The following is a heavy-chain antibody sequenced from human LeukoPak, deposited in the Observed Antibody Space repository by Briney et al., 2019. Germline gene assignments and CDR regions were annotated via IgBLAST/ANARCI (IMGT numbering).Heavy chain of an antibody. D-gene: IGHD5-18*01. J-gene: IGHJ6*04. CDR1: GFTFSSYS. Sequence: GGSLGLSCAASGFTFSSYSMNWVRQAPGKGLEWVSYISSSSSTIDYADSVKGRFTISRDNAKNSLYLQMNSLRAEDTAVYYCARDHRQGLPIHGDVWGKGTTVTVSS. CDR3: ARDHRQGLPIHGDV. V-gene: IGHV3-48*04. CDR2: ISSSSSTI.